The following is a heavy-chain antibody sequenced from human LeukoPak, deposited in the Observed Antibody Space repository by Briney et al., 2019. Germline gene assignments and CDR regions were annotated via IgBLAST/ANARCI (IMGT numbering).Heavy chain of an antibody. D-gene: IGHD5-18*01. CDR2: IYTSGST. Sequence: SETLSLTCTVSGGSISSYYWSWIRQPAGKGLEWIGRIYTSGSTNYNPSLKSRVTISVDTSKNQFSLKLSSVTAADTAVYYCARFPSRSDTAMGAGSSDAFDIWGQGTMVTVSS. V-gene: IGHV4-4*07. CDR3: ARFPSRSDTAMGAGSSDAFDI. J-gene: IGHJ3*02. CDR1: GGSISSYY.